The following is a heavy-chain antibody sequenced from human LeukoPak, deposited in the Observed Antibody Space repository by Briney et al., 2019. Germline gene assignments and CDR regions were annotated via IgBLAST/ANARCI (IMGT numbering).Heavy chain of an antibody. CDR3: AREVISPADSDGFDL. D-gene: IGHD2-2*01. V-gene: IGHV4-30-4*08. Sequence: SETLSLTCTVSGASIRNDNYFWSWVRQPPGEGLEWIGYIYYSGSAHYNPSLKTRVTISVDTSENQFSLRLSSVTAADTAVYYCAREVISPADSDGFDLWGQGTMVTVSS. CDR2: IYYSGSA. J-gene: IGHJ3*01. CDR1: GASIRNDNYF.